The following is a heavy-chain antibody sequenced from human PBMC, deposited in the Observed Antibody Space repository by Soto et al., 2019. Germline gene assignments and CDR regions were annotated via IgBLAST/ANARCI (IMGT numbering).Heavy chain of an antibody. J-gene: IGHJ4*02. CDR2: IYPGDSDT. CDR1: GYRFTNYW. CDR3: ARLEASSPFDL. Sequence: PXESLTISFKGSGYRFTNYWIGWVRLMPGKGLEWMGIIYPGDSDTRYSPSFQGRVTISADKSINTAYLQWSSLKASDTAMYYCARLEASSPFDLWGRGTLVTVSS. D-gene: IGHD6-19*01. V-gene: IGHV5-51*01.